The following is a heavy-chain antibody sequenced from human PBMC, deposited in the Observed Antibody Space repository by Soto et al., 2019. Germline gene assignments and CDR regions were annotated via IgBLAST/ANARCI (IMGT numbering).Heavy chain of an antibody. J-gene: IGHJ4*02. Sequence: GGSLRLSCAASGFTFRTYGMHWVRQAPGKGLEWVAFISDDGSQKYYGDSVKGRFTISRDNSKNTLSLRMISLRTEDTSVYYCETEAPGGWHFFDTWGQGTLVTVSS. CDR3: ETEAPGGWHFFDT. V-gene: IGHV3-30*03. D-gene: IGHD6-19*01. CDR1: GFTFRTYG. CDR2: ISDDGSQK.